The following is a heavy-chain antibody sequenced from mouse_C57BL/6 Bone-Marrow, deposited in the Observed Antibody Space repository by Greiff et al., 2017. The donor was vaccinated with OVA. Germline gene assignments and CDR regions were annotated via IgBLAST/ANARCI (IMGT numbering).Heavy chain of an antibody. CDR3: TRGGGLRRYFDV. Sequence: DVQLVESGEGLVKPGGSLKLSCAASGFTFSSYAMSWVRQTPEKRLEWVAYISSGGDYIYYADTVKGRFTISRDNARNTLYLQMSSLKSEDTAMYYCTRGGGLRRYFDVWGTGTTVTVSS. J-gene: IGHJ1*03. D-gene: IGHD2-4*01. CDR1: GFTFSSYA. CDR2: ISSGGDYI. V-gene: IGHV5-9-1*02.